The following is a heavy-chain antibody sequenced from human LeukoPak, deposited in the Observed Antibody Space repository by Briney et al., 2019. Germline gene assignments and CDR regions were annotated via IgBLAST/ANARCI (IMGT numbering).Heavy chain of an antibody. CDR3: GRGHVRGFGRGGVDY. CDR2: INHSGST. D-gene: IGHD3-10*01. V-gene: IGHV4-34*01. CDR1: GGSFSGYY. J-gene: IGHJ4*02. Sequence: SETLSLTCAVSGGSFSGYYWSWIRQPPGKGLEWIGEINHSGSTNYNPSLKSRVTISVDTSKKQFFLKMSFGTAADTAEYYWGRGHVRGFGRGGVDYWGQGTLVTVSS.